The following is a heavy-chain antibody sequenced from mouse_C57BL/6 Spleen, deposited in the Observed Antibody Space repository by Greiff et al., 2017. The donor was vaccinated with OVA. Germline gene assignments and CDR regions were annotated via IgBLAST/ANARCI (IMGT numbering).Heavy chain of an antibody. CDR2: ISSGGDYI. V-gene: IGHV5-9-1*02. CDR1: GFTFSSYA. J-gene: IGHJ2*01. D-gene: IGHD2-5*01. CDR3: TREGYSNYSGFDY. Sequence: VQLKESGEGLVKPGGSLKLSCAASGFTFSSYAMSWVRQTPEKRLEWVAYISSGGDYIYYADTVKGRFTISRDNARNTLYLQMSSLKSEDTAMYDCTREGYSNYSGFDYWGQGTTLTVSS.